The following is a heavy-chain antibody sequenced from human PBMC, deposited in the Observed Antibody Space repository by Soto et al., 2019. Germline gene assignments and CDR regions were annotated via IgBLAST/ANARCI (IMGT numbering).Heavy chain of an antibody. Sequence: PGESLNISCKGSGCSFTSYWIGCVRQMPGKSLEWMGSIYSGDSDTRHSPSFKGQVTISADKSISTAYLQWSSLKASDTAMYYCARGRSGYFLARYYYGMDVWGQGTTVTVSS. J-gene: IGHJ6*02. D-gene: IGHD5-18*01. CDR2: IYSGDSDT. V-gene: IGHV5-51*01. CDR1: GCSFTSYW. CDR3: ARGRSGYFLARYYYGMDV.